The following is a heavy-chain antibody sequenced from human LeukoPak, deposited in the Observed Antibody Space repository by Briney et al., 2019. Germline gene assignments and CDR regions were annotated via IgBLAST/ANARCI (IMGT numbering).Heavy chain of an antibody. Sequence: GASVKVSCKASGYTFTSYGISWVRQAPGQGLEWMAWISAYNGNTNYAQKLQGRVTMTTDTSTSTAYMELRSLTSDDTAVYYCARDRERYYYDSSGYRDAFDIWGQGTMVTVSS. D-gene: IGHD3-22*01. V-gene: IGHV1-18*01. CDR2: ISAYNGNT. CDR3: ARDRERYYYDSSGYRDAFDI. CDR1: GYTFTSYG. J-gene: IGHJ3*02.